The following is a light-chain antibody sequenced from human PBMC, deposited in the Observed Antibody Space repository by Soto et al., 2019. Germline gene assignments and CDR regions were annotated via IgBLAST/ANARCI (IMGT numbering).Light chain of an antibody. Sequence: QTVVTQPASVSGSPGQSITISCTGTSSDVGNYNYVSWYQQHPGKAPKLMIYDVSNRPSGVSSHFSGSKSGNTASLTISGLQAEDEADYYCSSYTSNRIPIFGGGTKLTVL. J-gene: IGLJ2*01. V-gene: IGLV2-14*01. CDR3: SSYTSNRIPI. CDR2: DVS. CDR1: SSDVGNYNY.